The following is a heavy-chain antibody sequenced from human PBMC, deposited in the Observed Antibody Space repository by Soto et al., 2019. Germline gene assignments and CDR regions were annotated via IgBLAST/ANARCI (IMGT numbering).Heavy chain of an antibody. D-gene: IGHD2-2*02. CDR1: GGSFSCYY. CDR2: INHSGST. CDR3: ARDPIRRGYFDY. J-gene: IGHJ4*02. Sequence: SDTLSISCAVYGGSFSCYYGSWIRQPPGKGLEWIGEINHSGSTNYNPSLKSRVTISVDTSKNQFSLKLSSVTAADTAVYYCARDPIRRGYFDYWGQGTLVTVSS. V-gene: IGHV4-34*01.